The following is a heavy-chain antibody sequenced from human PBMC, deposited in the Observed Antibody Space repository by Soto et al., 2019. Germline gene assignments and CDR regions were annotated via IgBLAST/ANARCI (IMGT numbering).Heavy chain of an antibody. CDR1: EFTFSSFW. D-gene: IGHD5-12*01. CDR3: AKDDGYGDY. V-gene: IGHV3-7*01. CDR2: IKEDGSEK. Sequence: EVQLVESGGGLVQPGGSLRLSCAASEFTFSSFWMSWVRQAPGTGLEWVANIKEDGSEKYYADSVKGRFTISRDHAKKTLFRQMNNLGAEDTAVYYCAKDDGYGDYFGQGTLVTVSS. J-gene: IGHJ4*02.